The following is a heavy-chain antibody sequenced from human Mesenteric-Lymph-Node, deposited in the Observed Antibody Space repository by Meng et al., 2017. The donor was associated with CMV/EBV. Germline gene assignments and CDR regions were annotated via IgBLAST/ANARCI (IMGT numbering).Heavy chain of an antibody. CDR1: AGSISTFY. D-gene: IGHD2-8*01. V-gene: IGHV4-59*01. J-gene: IGHJ5*02. Sequence: SETLSLTCTVSAGSISTFYWSWVRQPPGKGLEWIGSVYYTVTTNYNPSLKSRVTMSVDTSKKQVSLKLNSLTAADTAVSYGARGRYCVNGVCTEDHNYFGPWGQGTMVTVSS. CDR2: VYYTVTT. CDR3: ARGRYCVNGVCTEDHNYFGP.